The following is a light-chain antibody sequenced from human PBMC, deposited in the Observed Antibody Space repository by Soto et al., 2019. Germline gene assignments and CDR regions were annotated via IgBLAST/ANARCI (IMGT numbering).Light chain of an antibody. J-gene: IGKJ1*01. CDR1: QSVSSSY. V-gene: IGKV3-20*01. Sequence: EIVLTQSPGTLSLSPGERATLSCRASQSVSSSYLAWYQQKPGQAPRLLIYGASSRATGIPDRFSGSGSGTYFTLTISRLEPEDFAVYYCQQYGSSPPGGLFGQGTKVEIK. CDR2: GAS. CDR3: QQYGSSPPGGL.